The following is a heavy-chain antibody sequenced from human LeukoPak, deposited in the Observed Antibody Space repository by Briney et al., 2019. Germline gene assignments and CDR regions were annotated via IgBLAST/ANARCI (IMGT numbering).Heavy chain of an antibody. V-gene: IGHV3-33*01. CDR1: GFTFSTYA. CDR2: IWYDGSNK. Sequence: GGSLRLSCAASGFTFSTYAMHWVRQAPGKGLEWVAVIWYDGSNKYYADSVKGRFTISRDNSKNTLYLQMNSLRAEDTAVYYCARDAIHDYGDYWGQGTLVTVSS. CDR3: ARDAIHDYGDY. J-gene: IGHJ4*02.